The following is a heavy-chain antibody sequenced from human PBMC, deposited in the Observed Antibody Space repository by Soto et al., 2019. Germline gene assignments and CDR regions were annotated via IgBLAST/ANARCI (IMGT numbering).Heavy chain of an antibody. D-gene: IGHD1-26*01. CDR2: INPNSGGT. V-gene: IGHV1-2*04. J-gene: IGHJ3*02. Sequence: ASVKVSCKASGYTFTGYYMHWVRQAPGQGLEWMGWINPNSGGTDYAQKFQGWVTMTRDTSISTAYMELSRLRSDDTAVYYCARVAIVGAGDAFDIWGQGTMVTVSS. CDR3: ARVAIVGAGDAFDI. CDR1: GYTFTGYY.